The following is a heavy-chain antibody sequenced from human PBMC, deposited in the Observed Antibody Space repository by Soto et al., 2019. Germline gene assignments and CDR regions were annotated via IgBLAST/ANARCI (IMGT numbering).Heavy chain of an antibody. CDR1: GFTFSSYG. CDR3: AKEFRRQQQLLDYYGMDV. D-gene: IGHD6-13*01. CDR2: ISYDGSNK. V-gene: IGHV3-30*18. Sequence: HPGGSLRLSCAASGFTFSSYGMHWVRQAPGKGLEWVAVISYDGSNKYYADSVKGRFTISRDNSKNTLYLQMNSLRAEDTAVYYCAKEFRRQQQLLDYYGMDVRGQGTTVTVSS. J-gene: IGHJ6*02.